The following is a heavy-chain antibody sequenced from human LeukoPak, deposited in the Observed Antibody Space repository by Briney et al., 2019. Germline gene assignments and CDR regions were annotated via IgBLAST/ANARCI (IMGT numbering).Heavy chain of an antibody. CDR3: ARGRSYGFDFDS. J-gene: IGHJ4*02. V-gene: IGHV4-61*01. D-gene: IGHD5-18*01. Sequence: SETLSLTCDVSGVSISTCCYYWTWIRQPPGKGLEWIGYKYYSGSTRYNSSLRSRLTISLDTSKNQFSLRLTSVTAADTAVYYCARGRSYGFDFDSWGPGTLVIVSS. CDR2: KYYSGST. CDR1: GVSISTCCYY.